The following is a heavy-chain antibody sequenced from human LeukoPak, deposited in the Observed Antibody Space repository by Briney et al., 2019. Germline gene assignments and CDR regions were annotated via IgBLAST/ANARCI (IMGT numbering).Heavy chain of an antibody. Sequence: GGSLRLSCAASGFTFGSYAMYWVRQAPGKGLEWVSGIFGSDGSAHYAGSVKGRFTISRDNSKNTVYLQMDSLRVEDTAIYYCAKTTTGYSSGRYPAWPIDYWGQGTLVTVSS. D-gene: IGHD2-15*01. CDR1: GFTFGSYA. CDR2: IFGSDGSA. CDR3: AKTTTGYSSGRYPAWPIDY. J-gene: IGHJ4*02. V-gene: IGHV3-23*01.